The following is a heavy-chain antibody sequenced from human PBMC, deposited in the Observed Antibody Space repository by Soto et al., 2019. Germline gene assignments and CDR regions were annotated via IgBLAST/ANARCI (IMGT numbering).Heavy chain of an antibody. D-gene: IGHD2-2*01. J-gene: IGHJ4*02. CDR3: ASAYCSSTSCYVVFDY. Sequence: SATLSLTCTVSGGSVSSGSYYWSWIRQPPGKGLEWIGYIYYSGSTNYNPSLKSRVTISVDTSKNQFSLKLSSVTAADTAVYYCASAYCSSTSCYVVFDYWGQGTLVTVSS. CDR1: GGSVSSGSYY. V-gene: IGHV4-61*01. CDR2: IYYSGST.